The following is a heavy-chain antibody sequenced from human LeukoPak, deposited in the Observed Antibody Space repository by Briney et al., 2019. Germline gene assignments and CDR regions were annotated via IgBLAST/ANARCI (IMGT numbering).Heavy chain of an antibody. D-gene: IGHD6-13*01. CDR2: ISTSGDFT. V-gene: IGHV3-23*01. CDR3: VRDSGWYRFFY. J-gene: IGHJ4*02. Sequence: SGGSLRLSCATSGFTFSSYAMNWVRQAPGKGLECVSFISTSGDFTYYAASVKGRFTVSRDNSKNTLYLQMNSLRADDTAVYYCVRDSGWYRFFYWGQGTLVTVSS. CDR1: GFTFSSYA.